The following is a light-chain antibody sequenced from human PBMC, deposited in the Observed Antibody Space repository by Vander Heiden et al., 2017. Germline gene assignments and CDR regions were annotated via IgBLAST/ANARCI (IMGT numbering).Light chain of an antibody. Sequence: DIQMTQSPSTLSASVGDRVTITCRASQSISTYLAWYQQRPGKAPNLLIYKASSLDNGVPSRFSGSGSGTEFTLTISSLQPDDFATYYCQQYDSYPRTFGQGTKVEIK. J-gene: IGKJ1*01. V-gene: IGKV1-5*03. CDR3: QQYDSYPRT. CDR2: KAS. CDR1: QSISTY.